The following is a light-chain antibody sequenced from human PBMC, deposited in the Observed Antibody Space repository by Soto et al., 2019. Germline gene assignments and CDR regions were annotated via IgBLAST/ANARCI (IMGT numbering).Light chain of an antibody. CDR2: TAS. CDR1: QDISNW. V-gene: IGKV1-12*01. CDR3: QQANNFPYT. J-gene: IGKJ2*01. Sequence: DLQMTQSPSSVSASVGDRVTITCRASQDISNWLAWYQQKPGKAPKLLIYTASNLQSGVPSRFSGSGSGTDFTLTISSLQPEDFAIYYCQQANNFPYTFGQGTKLEIK.